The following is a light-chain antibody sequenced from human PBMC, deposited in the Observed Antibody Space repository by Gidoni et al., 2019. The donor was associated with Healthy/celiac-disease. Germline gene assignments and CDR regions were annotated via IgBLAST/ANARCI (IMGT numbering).Light chain of an antibody. Sequence: DIQMTQSPSSLSASVGDRVTITCRASQSISSYLNWYQQKPGKAPKLLISAASSLQSGVPSRFSGSGSGTDFTLTISSLQPEDFATYYCQQSYSTPLTFGGRTKVEIK. CDR2: AAS. V-gene: IGKV1-39*01. CDR1: QSISSY. J-gene: IGKJ4*01. CDR3: QQSYSTPLT.